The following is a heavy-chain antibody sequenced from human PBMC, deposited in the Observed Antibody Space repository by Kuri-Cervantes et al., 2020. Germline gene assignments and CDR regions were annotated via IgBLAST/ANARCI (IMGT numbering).Heavy chain of an antibody. Sequence: GESLKISCAASGFTFSSYSMNWVRQAPGKGLEWVSSISSSSSYIYYADSVKGRFTISRDNAKNSLYLQTNSLRAEDTAVYYCARAQASAYGMDVWGQGTTVTVSS. CDR2: ISSSSSYI. CDR3: ARAQASAYGMDV. CDR1: GFTFSSYS. J-gene: IGHJ6*02. V-gene: IGHV3-21*01.